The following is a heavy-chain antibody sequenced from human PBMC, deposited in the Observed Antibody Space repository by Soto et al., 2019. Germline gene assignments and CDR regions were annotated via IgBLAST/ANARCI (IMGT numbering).Heavy chain of an antibody. CDR3: ARQHVDTAMEPIRGFDP. J-gene: IGHJ5*02. Sequence: GESLKISCKGSGYSFTSYWIGWVRQMPGKGLEWMGIIYPGDSGTRYSPSFQGQVTISADKSISTAYLQWSSLKASDTAMYYCARQHVDTAMEPIRGFDPWGQGTLVTVSP. D-gene: IGHD5-18*01. V-gene: IGHV5-51*01. CDR2: IYPGDSGT. CDR1: GYSFTSYW.